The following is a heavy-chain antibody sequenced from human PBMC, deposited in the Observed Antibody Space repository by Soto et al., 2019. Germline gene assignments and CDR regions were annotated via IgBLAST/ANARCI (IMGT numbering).Heavy chain of an antibody. Sequence: SETLSLTCTVSGGSISSYYWSWIRQPPGKGLEWIGYIYYSGSTNYNPSLKSRVTISVDTSKNQFSLKLSSVTAADTAVYYCARGHSSSSGYYYYYMDVWGKGTTVTVSS. CDR1: GGSISSYY. D-gene: IGHD6-6*01. J-gene: IGHJ6*03. CDR2: IYYSGST. V-gene: IGHV4-59*08. CDR3: ARGHSSSSGYYYYYMDV.